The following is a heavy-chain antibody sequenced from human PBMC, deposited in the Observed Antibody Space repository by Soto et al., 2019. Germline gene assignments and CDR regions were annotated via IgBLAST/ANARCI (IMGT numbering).Heavy chain of an antibody. V-gene: IGHV1-2*04. J-gene: IGHJ4*02. Sequence: QVQLVQSGAEVKKPVASVKVACKATGYTFTLYDLPSVRQAPGQGRQWVEWINRRSGGTNYAQKFQSCIIMTRDTTISTAYLEVSRLRSDDTAVYYCARGAAYCSGGSCYLVDYWGQGTLVTVSS. CDR2: INRRSGGT. D-gene: IGHD2-15*01. CDR1: GYTFTLYD. CDR3: ARGAAYCSGGSCYLVDY.